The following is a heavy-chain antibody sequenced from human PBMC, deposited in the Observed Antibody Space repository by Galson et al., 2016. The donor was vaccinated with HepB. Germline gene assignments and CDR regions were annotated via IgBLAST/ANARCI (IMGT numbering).Heavy chain of an antibody. Sequence: SVKVSCKASGGAFSTNAISWVRQAPGQGLEWMGGIIPIFVTANYAHKFQGRVTITADESTSTAYMELTSLRSEDTAVYYCARSPTTDYATHAYYYYYMDVWGKGTTVTVSS. D-gene: IGHD2-2*01. CDR1: GGAFSTNA. V-gene: IGHV1-69*13. CDR3: ARSPTTDYATHAYYYYYMDV. J-gene: IGHJ6*03. CDR2: IIPIFVTA.